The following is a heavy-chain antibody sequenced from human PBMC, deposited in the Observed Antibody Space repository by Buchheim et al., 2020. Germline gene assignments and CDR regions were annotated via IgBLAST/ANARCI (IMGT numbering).Heavy chain of an antibody. CDR3: ARDHFGISGPEGYYYYYGMDV. V-gene: IGHV1-2*06. D-gene: IGHD1-14*01. Sequence: QVQLVQSGAEVKKPGASVKVSCKASGYTFTGYYMHWVRQAPGQGLEWMGRINPNSGGTNYAQKFQGRVTMTRDTSISTAYMELSRLRSDDTAVYYCARDHFGISGPEGYYYYYGMDVWGQGTT. CDR1: GYTFTGYY. J-gene: IGHJ6*02. CDR2: INPNSGGT.